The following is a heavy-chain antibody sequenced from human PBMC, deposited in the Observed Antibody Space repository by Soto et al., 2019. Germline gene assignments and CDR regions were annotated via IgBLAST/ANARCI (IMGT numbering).Heavy chain of an antibody. V-gene: IGHV4-38-2*01. CDR1: VFSVNSGYY. CDR2: IYHSGST. J-gene: IGHJ4*02. Sequence: SETLSLTCGVSVFSVNSGYYWGWVRQPPGKGLEWIGTIYHSGSTFYNPSLKSRVTISVDTSKNQFSLKLSSVTAADTAVYYCARVHCGGDCYAKRINYFDYWGQGTLVTVSS. D-gene: IGHD2-21*02. CDR3: ARVHCGGDCYAKRINYFDY.